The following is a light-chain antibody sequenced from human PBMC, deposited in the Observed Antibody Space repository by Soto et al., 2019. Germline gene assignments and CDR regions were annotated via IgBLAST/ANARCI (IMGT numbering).Light chain of an antibody. CDR3: QQGHNWPLT. V-gene: IGKV3-15*01. CDR2: GAS. Sequence: EIVMTQSPATLSLSPGERAALSCRASQSINSELAWDQQKPGQPPRLLIYGASTRATGVPARFTGSESGSEFTLTISGLQSEDFAVYYCQQGHNWPLTFGQGNRLEI. J-gene: IGKJ2*01. CDR1: QSINSE.